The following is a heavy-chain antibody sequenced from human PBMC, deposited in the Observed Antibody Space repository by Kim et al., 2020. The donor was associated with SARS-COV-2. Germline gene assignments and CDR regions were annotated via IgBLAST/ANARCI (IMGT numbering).Heavy chain of an antibody. CDR1: GLNFGDYA. CDR3: TSGPYYYDSAAYYHDY. Sequence: GGSLRLSCTTSGLNFGDYAMSWFRQAPGKVLEWVAFIRSKRYDETTEYAASVKGRFTISRDDSKRIAYLQMNALKTEDTAVYYCTSGPYYYDSAAYYHDYWGQGTLVTVSS. V-gene: IGHV3-49*03. J-gene: IGHJ4*02. CDR2: IRSKRYDETT. D-gene: IGHD3-22*01.